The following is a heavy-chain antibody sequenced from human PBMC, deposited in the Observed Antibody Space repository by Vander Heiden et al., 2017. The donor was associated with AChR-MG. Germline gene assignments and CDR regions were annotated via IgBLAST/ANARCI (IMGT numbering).Heavy chain of an antibody. CDR3: ARETTQIVGATGGDY. V-gene: IGHV1-46*01. CDR2: INPSGGST. CDR1: GYTFTSYY. D-gene: IGHD1-26*01. Sequence: QVQLVQSGAEVKKPGASVKVSCKASGYTFTSYYMHWVRQAPGQGLEWMGIINPSGGSTSYAQKFQGRVTMTRDTSTSTVYIELSSLRSEDTAVYYCARETTQIVGATGGDYWGQGTLVTVSS. J-gene: IGHJ4*02.